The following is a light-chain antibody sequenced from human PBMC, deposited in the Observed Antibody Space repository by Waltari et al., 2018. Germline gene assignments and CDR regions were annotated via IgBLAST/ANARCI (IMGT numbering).Light chain of an antibody. V-gene: IGKV4-1*01. CDR3: HQYYSSSWT. Sequence: DIVMTQSPDSLAVSLGERVTIHCKSSQSVLYSSNNKNYLAWYQQKPGQPPKLLIYWASTRESGVPDRFSVSGSGTDFTRTISSLQAEDVAVYYGHQYYSSSWTFGQGTKVEIK. CDR2: WAS. J-gene: IGKJ1*01. CDR1: QSVLYSSNNKNY.